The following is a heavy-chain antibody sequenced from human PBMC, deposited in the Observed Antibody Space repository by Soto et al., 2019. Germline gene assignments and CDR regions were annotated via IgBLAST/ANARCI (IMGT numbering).Heavy chain of an antibody. CDR3: ARGPQFTMTVVVTRKEYYFDY. V-gene: IGHV4-34*01. CDR1: GGSFSGYY. CDR2: INHSGST. D-gene: IGHD3-22*01. J-gene: IGHJ4*02. Sequence: SEPLSLTCAVYGGSFSGYYWSWIRQPPGKGLEWIGEINHSGSTNYNPSLKSRVTISVDTSKNQFSLKLSSVTAADTAVYYCARGPQFTMTVVVTRKEYYFDYWGQGTLVTVSS.